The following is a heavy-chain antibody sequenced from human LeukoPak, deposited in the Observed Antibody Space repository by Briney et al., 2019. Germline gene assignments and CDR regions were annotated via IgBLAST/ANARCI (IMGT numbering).Heavy chain of an antibody. V-gene: IGHV3-53*04. CDR2: IYSGGST. D-gene: IGHD3-3*01. CDR1: GFTVSSNY. Sequence: GGSLRLSCAASGFTVSSNYMSWVRQAPGKGLEWVSVIYSGGSTYYADSVKGRFTISRHNSKNTLYLQMNSLRAEDTAVYYCARDSVYYDFWSGSSDYWGQGTLVTVSS. J-gene: IGHJ4*02. CDR3: ARDSVYYDFWSGSSDY.